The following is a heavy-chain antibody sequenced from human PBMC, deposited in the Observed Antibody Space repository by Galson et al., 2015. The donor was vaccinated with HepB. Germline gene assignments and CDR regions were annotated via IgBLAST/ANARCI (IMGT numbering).Heavy chain of an antibody. V-gene: IGHV3-7*03. CDR2: IKQDGSEK. D-gene: IGHD1-26*01. CDR1: GFTFSSYW. CDR3: AREPRIVGATDFDY. J-gene: IGHJ4*02. Sequence: SLRLSCAASGFTFSSYWMSWVRQAPGKGLEWVANIKQDGSEKYYVDSVKGRFIISRDNAKNSLYLQMNNLRAEDTAVYYCAREPRIVGATDFDYWGQGTLVTVSS.